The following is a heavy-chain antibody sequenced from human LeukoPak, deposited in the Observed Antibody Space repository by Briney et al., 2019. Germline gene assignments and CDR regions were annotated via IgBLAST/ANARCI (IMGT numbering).Heavy chain of an antibody. D-gene: IGHD5-12*01. V-gene: IGHV3-48*03. CDR1: GFTFSSYE. CDR3: ARDLLDSGYDLRYFDY. CDR2: ISSSGSTI. Sequence: GGSLRPSCAASGFTFSSYEMNWVRQAPGKGLEWVSYISSSGSTIYYADSVKGRFTISRDNAKNSLYLQMNSLRAEDTAVYYCARDLLDSGYDLRYFDYWGQGTLVTVSS. J-gene: IGHJ4*02.